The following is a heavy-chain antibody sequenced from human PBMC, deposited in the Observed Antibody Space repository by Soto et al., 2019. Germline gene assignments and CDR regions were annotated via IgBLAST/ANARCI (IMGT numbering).Heavy chain of an antibody. CDR2: ISAYNGNT. D-gene: IGHD3-3*01. V-gene: IGHV1-18*01. CDR1: GYTFTSYG. J-gene: IGHJ6*02. Sequence: GASVKVSCTASGYTFTSYGISWVRQAPGQGLEWMGWISAYNGNTNYAQKLQGRVTMTTDTSTSTAYMELRSLRSDDTAVYYCARESGNGWSGYYVYYGMDVWGQGTTVTVSS. CDR3: ARESGNGWSGYYVYYGMDV.